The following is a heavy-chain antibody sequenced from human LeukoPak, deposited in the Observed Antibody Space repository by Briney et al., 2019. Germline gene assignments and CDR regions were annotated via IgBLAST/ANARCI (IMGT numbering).Heavy chain of an antibody. V-gene: IGHV3-30*18. J-gene: IGHJ4*02. Sequence: PGGSLRLSCAASGFTFSRFGMHWVRQAPGKGLEWVAVISDDGSIKYYADSVKYRFTFSRDNSKNTLYLQTNSLRAEDTAVYYCAKDMEDIVGGYFDDWGQGTLVTVSS. D-gene: IGHD2-15*01. CDR2: ISDDGSIK. CDR1: GFTFSRFG. CDR3: AKDMEDIVGGYFDD.